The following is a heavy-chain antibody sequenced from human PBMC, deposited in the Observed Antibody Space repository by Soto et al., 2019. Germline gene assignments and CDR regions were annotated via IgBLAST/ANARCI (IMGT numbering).Heavy chain of an antibody. CDR2: VNPSGGST. D-gene: IGHD2-15*01. J-gene: IGHJ1*01. Sequence: GASVKVSCKASGYIFTAYSMHGVRQAPGQGLARMGVVNPSGGSTNYAQKFQGRITMTRDTSTSTVYMDLSSLTSEDTAVYYCTREANCSDGICYSEYFKRWGQATLVTVSS. CDR1: GYIFTAYS. V-gene: IGHV1-46*01. CDR3: TREANCSDGICYSEYFKR.